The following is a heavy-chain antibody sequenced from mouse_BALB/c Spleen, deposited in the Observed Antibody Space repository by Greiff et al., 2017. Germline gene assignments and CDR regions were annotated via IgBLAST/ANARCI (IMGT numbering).Heavy chain of an antibody. J-gene: IGHJ4*01. CDR2: ISSGGST. V-gene: IGHV5-6-5*01. D-gene: IGHD1-1*01. Sequence: DVMLVESGGGLVKPGGSLKLSCAASGFTFSSYAMSWVRQSPEKRLEWVASISSGGSTYYPDSVKGRFTISRDNARNILYLQMSSLRSEDTAMYYCARGRATGGYYYAMDYWGQGTSVTVSS. CDR3: ARGRATGGYYYAMDY. CDR1: GFTFSSYA.